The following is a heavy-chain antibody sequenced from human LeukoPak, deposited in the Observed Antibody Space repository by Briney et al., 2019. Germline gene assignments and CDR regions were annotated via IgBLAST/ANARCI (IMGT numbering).Heavy chain of an antibody. J-gene: IGHJ4*02. Sequence: PSETLSLTCAVYGGSFSGYYWSWIRQPPGKGLEWIGEINHSGSTNYNPSLKSRVTISVDTSKNQFSLKLSSVTAADTAVYYCARDSGGWYRPDYWGQGTLVTVSS. CDR1: GGSFSGYY. CDR3: ARDSGGWYRPDY. V-gene: IGHV4-34*01. D-gene: IGHD6-19*01. CDR2: INHSGST.